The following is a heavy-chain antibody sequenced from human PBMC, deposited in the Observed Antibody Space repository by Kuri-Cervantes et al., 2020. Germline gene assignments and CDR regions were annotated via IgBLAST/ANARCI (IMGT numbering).Heavy chain of an antibody. D-gene: IGHD2-2*02. Sequence: GGSLRLSCAASGFTFSSYWMSWVRQAPGKGLEWVANIKQDGSEKYYVDSVKGRFTISRDNAKNSLYLQMSSLRAEDTAVYYCANGHDTNCYNNWGQGTLVTVSS. CDR3: ANGHDTNCYNN. CDR2: IKQDGSEK. V-gene: IGHV3-7*03. CDR1: GFTFSSYW. J-gene: IGHJ4*02.